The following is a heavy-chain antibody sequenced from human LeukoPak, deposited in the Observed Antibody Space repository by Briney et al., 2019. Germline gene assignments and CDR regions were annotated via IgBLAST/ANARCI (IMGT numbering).Heavy chain of an antibody. J-gene: IGHJ4*02. CDR3: ARGHMGLDY. CDR1: DDSISNHY. D-gene: IGHD1-26*01. Sequence: KPSETLSLTCAVSDDSISNHYWSWIRQPPGKGLGWIGYIYLSGISNYNPSLKSRVTISVDTSTNQVSLKLSSVTAADTAVYFCARGHMGLDYWGPGTLVTVPS. CDR2: IYLSGIS. V-gene: IGHV4-59*11.